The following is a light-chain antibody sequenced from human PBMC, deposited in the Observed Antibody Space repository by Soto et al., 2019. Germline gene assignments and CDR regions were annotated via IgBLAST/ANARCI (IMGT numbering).Light chain of an antibody. J-gene: IGKJ3*01. CDR2: LGS. CDR1: QSLLHRNGYND. CDR3: MQALQTPLT. V-gene: IGKV2-28*01. Sequence: DIVMTQSPLSLPVTPGEPASISCRSSQSLLHRNGYNDLDWYLQKPGQSPKLLIYLGSNRASGVPDRFSGSGSGPDFTLNISRVEAEDVGVYYCMQALQTPLTFGPGTKVGIK.